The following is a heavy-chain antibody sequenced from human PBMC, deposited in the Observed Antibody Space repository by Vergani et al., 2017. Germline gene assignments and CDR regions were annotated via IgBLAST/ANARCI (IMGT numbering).Heavy chain of an antibody. CDR1: GFTFSSYW. CDR3: ARAGEDFWSGIYGMDV. J-gene: IGHJ6*02. D-gene: IGHD3-3*01. V-gene: IGHV3-21*04. CDR2: ISSSSSYI. Sequence: EVQLVESGGGLVQPGGSLRLSCAASGFTFSSYWMSWVRQAPGKGLEWVSSISSSSSYIYYADSVKGRFTISRDNAKNSLYLQMNSLRAEDTAVYYCARAGEDFWSGIYGMDVWGQGTTVTVSS.